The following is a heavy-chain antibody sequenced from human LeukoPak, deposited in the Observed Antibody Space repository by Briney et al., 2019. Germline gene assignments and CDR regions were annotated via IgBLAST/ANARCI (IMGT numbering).Heavy chain of an antibody. Sequence: GGSLRLSCAASGFTFSSYAMHWVRQAPGKGLEWVAVISYDGSNKYYADSVKGRFTISRDNSKNTLYLQMNSLRAEDTAVYYCARSERGYSYGYWYYYYYYMDVWGKGTTVTVSS. V-gene: IGHV3-30*04. CDR2: ISYDGSNK. CDR1: GFTFSSYA. D-gene: IGHD5-18*01. J-gene: IGHJ6*03. CDR3: ARSERGYSYGYWYYYYYYMDV.